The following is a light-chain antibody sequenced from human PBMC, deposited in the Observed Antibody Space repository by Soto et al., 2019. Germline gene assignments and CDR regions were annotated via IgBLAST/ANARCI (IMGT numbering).Light chain of an antibody. V-gene: IGKV1-39*01. J-gene: IGKJ2*01. CDR3: QQSYRTPYT. CDR2: AAS. Sequence: DIQMTQSPSSLSASVGDRVTITCRASQSISSYLNWYQHKPGKAPKLLIFAASNLQSGVPSRFSGSGSGTDFTLTIRSPQPEDFATYYCQQSYRTPYTFGQGTKLEIK. CDR1: QSISSY.